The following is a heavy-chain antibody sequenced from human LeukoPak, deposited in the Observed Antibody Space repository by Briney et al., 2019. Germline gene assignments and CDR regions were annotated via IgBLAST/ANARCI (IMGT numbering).Heavy chain of an antibody. D-gene: IGHD4/OR15-4a*01. J-gene: IGHJ4*02. Sequence: SETLSLTCTVSGGSISSYYWSWIRQPPGKGLEWIGYIYYSGSTNYNPSLKSRVTISVDTSKNQFSLKLSSVTAADTAVYYCARGLYGDYLGYWVQGTLVTVSS. CDR2: IYYSGST. CDR1: GGSISSYY. V-gene: IGHV4-59*01. CDR3: ARGLYGDYLGY.